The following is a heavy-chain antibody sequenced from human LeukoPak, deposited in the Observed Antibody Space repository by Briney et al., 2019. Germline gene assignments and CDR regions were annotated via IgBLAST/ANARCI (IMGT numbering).Heavy chain of an antibody. CDR1: GFTFSSYS. J-gene: IGHJ6*02. V-gene: IGHV3-21*01. D-gene: IGHD2-8*01. CDR3: ARDINGYGMDV. CDR2: ISSTSNYI. Sequence: GGSLRLSCAASGFTFSSYSMSWVRQAPGKGLEWVSSISSTSNYIYNADSVKGRFSISRDNAKHSLFLEMNSLRAEDTAVYYCARDINGYGMDVWGQGTTVTVSS.